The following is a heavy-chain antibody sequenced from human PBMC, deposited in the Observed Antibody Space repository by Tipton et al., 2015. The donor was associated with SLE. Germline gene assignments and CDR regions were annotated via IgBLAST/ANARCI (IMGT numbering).Heavy chain of an antibody. CDR2: VSITGDTA. CDR1: GFTFSSYS. V-gene: IGHV3-23*01. CDR3: ANLKVDYADLRVDAFDI. J-gene: IGHJ3*02. Sequence: GSLRLSCAASGFTFSSYSMNWVRQAPGKGLEWVSGVSITGDTAYYADSVRGRFTISRDNSRNKLYLQMNSLRPDDTAVYYCANLKVDYADLRVDAFDIWGQGTMVTVSS. D-gene: IGHD4-17*01.